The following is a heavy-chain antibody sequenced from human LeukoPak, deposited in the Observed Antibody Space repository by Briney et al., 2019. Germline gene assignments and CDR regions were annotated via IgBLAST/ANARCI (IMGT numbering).Heavy chain of an antibody. J-gene: IGHJ4*02. D-gene: IGHD1-1*01. CDR1: GYTFTGYY. Sequence: ASVKVSCKASGYTFTGYYMLWVRQAPGQGLEWMGWINPNSGGTNYAQKFQGRVTMTRDTSISTAYMELSRLRSDDTAVYYCARMDWNDGITRRWGQGTLVTVSS. V-gene: IGHV1-2*02. CDR3: ARMDWNDGITRR. CDR2: INPNSGGT.